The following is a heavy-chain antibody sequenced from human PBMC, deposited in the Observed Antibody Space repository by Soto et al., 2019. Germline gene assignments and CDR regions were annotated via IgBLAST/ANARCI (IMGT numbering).Heavy chain of an antibody. V-gene: IGHV4-31*03. CDR3: ARGVDYDLRYYYYMDV. CDR2: IYYSGST. CDR1: GGSISSGGYY. J-gene: IGHJ6*03. D-gene: IGHD4-17*01. Sequence: PSETLSLTCTVSGGSISSGGYYWSWIRQHPGKGLEWIGYIYYSGSTYYNPSLKSRVTISVDTSKNQFSLKLSSVTAADTAVYYCARGVDYDLRYYYYMDVWGKGTTVTVSS.